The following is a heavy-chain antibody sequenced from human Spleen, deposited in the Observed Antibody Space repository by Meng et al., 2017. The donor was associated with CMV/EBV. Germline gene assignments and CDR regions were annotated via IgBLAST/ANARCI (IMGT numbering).Heavy chain of an antibody. Sequence: GESLKISCAASGFTFSSYWMSWVRQAPGKGLEWVAFIRYDGSNKYYAGSVKGRFTISRDNSKNTLYLQMNSLRAEDTAVYYCARVGGSWYEVELFAFDIWGQGTMVTVS. CDR2: IRYDGSNK. V-gene: IGHV3-30*02. D-gene: IGHD6-13*01. J-gene: IGHJ3*02. CDR1: GFTFSSYW. CDR3: ARVGGSWYEVELFAFDI.